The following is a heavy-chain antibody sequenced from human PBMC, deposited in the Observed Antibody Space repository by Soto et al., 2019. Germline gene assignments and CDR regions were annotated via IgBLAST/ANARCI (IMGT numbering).Heavy chain of an antibody. J-gene: IGHJ4*02. CDR1: GYTFTAYY. V-gene: IGHV1-2*04. Sequence: GASVKVSCKASGYTFTAYYLHWVRQAPGQGFEWMGWVNTNTGGTNYAQKFRSWVTLTRDTSISTAFMELSRLKSDDTAVYYCARSNTPTETMPSFDSWGQGTLVTVPQ. D-gene: IGHD4-17*01. CDR2: VNTNTGGT. CDR3: ARSNTPTETMPSFDS.